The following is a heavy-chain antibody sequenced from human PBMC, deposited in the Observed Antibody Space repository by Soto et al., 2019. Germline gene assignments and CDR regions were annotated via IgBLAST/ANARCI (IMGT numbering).Heavy chain of an antibody. Sequence: PSETLSLTCAVYGGSFSGYYWTWIRQPPGTGLEWIGEINHSGSTNYNPSLKSRVTISVDTSKNQFSLKLSSVTAADTAVYYCASQPRVGATYPFDYWGQGTLVTVSS. CDR3: ASQPRVGATYPFDY. D-gene: IGHD1-26*01. J-gene: IGHJ4*02. CDR2: INHSGST. V-gene: IGHV4-34*01. CDR1: GGSFSGYY.